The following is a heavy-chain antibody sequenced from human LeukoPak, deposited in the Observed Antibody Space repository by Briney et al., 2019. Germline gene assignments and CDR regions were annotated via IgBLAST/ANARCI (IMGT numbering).Heavy chain of an antibody. Sequence: PGGSLRLSCAASGFTFSSYEMNWVRQAPGKGLEWLSYIISGGSTIYYADSVKGRFTISRDNAKNSLYLQMNSLRAGDTAVYYCARSSYFDYWGRGTLVAVSS. D-gene: IGHD1-26*01. CDR2: IISGGSTI. CDR1: GFTFSSYE. V-gene: IGHV3-48*03. CDR3: ARSSYFDY. J-gene: IGHJ4*02.